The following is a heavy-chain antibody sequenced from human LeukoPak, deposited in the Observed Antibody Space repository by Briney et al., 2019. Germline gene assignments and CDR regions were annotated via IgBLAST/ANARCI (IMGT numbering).Heavy chain of an antibody. Sequence: GGSLRLSCAASRFTFSSYSMNWVRQAPGKGLEWVSSISSSSSYIFYADSVKGRFTISRDNAKNSLYLQMNSLRAEDTAVYYCARLKAVAGMNLPTDYWGQGTLVTVSS. CDR3: ARLKAVAGMNLPTDY. CDR2: ISSSSSYI. V-gene: IGHV3-21*01. CDR1: RFTFSSYS. J-gene: IGHJ4*02. D-gene: IGHD6-19*01.